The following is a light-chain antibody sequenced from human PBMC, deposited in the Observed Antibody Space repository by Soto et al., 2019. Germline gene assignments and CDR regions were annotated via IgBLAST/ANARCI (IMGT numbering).Light chain of an antibody. J-gene: IGKJ1*01. V-gene: IGKV3-15*01. CDR1: QSVSSD. CDR2: GAS. Sequence: EIVMTQSPATLSVSPGEGATLSCRASQSVSSDFAWYQQKPGQAPRLLIYGASSRATGIPARFSGSGSGTDFTLTISRLEPEDFAVYYCQQYGSSGRTFGQGTKVDIK. CDR3: QQYGSSGRT.